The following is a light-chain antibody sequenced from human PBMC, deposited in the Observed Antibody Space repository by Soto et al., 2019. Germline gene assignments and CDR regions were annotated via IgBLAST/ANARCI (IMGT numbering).Light chain of an antibody. CDR2: EGS. CDR1: SSDVGSYNL. J-gene: IGLJ2*01. Sequence: QSALTQPASMSGSPGQSITISCTGTSSDVGSYNLVSWYQQHPGKAPKLMIYEGSKRPSGVSNRFSGSKSGNTASLTISGLQPEDEADYYCCSYAGSSIYVVFGGGTKLTVL. V-gene: IGLV2-23*01. CDR3: CSYAGSSIYVV.